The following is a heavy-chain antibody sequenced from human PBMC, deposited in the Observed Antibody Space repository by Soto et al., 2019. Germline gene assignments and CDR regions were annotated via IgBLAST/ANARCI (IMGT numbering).Heavy chain of an antibody. V-gene: IGHV4-39*01. CDR3: ARPPYGGNSWFFDY. CDR1: GGSISSSDYY. Sequence: SETLSLTCTVSGGSISSSDYYWAWIRQPPGKGLEWIGSIDYRGSTYYNPSLRSRVTVSVEMFKNQISLKVRSVTATDTAVYYCARPPYGGNSWFFDYWGRGTLVTVS. J-gene: IGHJ4*02. D-gene: IGHD4-17*01. CDR2: IDYRGST.